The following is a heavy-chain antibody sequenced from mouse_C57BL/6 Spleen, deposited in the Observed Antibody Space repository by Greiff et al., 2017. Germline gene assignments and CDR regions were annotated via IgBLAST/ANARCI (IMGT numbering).Heavy chain of an antibody. CDR1: GFTFSSYG. V-gene: IGHV5-6*01. Sequence: DVQLVESGGDLVKPGGSLKLSCAASGFTFSSYGMSWVRQTPGKRLEWVATISSGGSYTYYPDSVKGRFTISRDNAKNTLYLQMSSLTSEDTAMYYCARREGDCDYPYYFDYWGQGTTLTVAS. CDR3: ARREGDCDYPYYFDY. CDR2: ISSGGSYT. D-gene: IGHD2-13*01. J-gene: IGHJ2*01.